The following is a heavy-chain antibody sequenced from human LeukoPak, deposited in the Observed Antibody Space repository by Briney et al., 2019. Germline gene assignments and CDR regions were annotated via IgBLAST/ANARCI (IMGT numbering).Heavy chain of an antibody. D-gene: IGHD3-3*01. J-gene: IGHJ6*02. V-gene: IGHV4-4*07. CDR2: IYTSGST. Sequence: SETLSLTCTVSGGSISSYYWSWIRQPAGKGLEWIGRIYTSGSTNYNPSLKSRVTISVDTSKNQFSLKLSSVTAAHTAVYYSAGDLRPRVRWAIYGIDVWGQGTTVTVSS. CDR1: GGSISSYY. CDR3: AGDLRPRVRWAIYGIDV.